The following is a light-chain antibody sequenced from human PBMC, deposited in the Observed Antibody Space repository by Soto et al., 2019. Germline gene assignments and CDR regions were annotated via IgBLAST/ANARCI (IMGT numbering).Light chain of an antibody. V-gene: IGKV3-11*01. CDR2: DAS. CDR3: QQRSNWLPT. CDR1: QTIDNT. Sequence: EIVLTQSPATLSSFPGDRVTLSCRASQTIDNTLAWYQRKPGQAPRLLIYDASNRATGIPARFSGSGSGTDVTLTISSLEPEDVAVYDCQQRSNWLPTFGQGTRLEIK. J-gene: IGKJ5*01.